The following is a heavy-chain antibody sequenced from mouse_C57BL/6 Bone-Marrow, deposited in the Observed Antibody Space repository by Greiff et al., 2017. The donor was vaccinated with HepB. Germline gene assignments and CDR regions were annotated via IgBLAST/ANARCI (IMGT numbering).Heavy chain of an antibody. J-gene: IGHJ4*01. CDR3: ASRRGYAMDY. CDR1: GFSLTSYG. V-gene: IGHV2-6*01. Sequence: VHLVESGPGLVAPSQSLSITCTVSGFSLTSYGVDWVRQSPGKCLEWLGVIWGVGSTNYNSALKSRLSISKDNSKSQVFLKMNSLQTDDTAMYYCASRRGYAMDYWGQGTSVTVSS. CDR2: IWGVGST.